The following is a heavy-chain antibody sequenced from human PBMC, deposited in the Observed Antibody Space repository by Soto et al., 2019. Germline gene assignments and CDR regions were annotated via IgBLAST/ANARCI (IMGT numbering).Heavy chain of an antibody. D-gene: IGHD6-13*01. CDR1: GDSVSSNSAA. J-gene: IGHJ4*02. CDR2: TYYRSKWYN. Sequence: SQTLSLTCAISGDSVSSNSAAWNWIRQSPSRGLEWLGRTYYRSKWYNDYAVSVKSRITINPDTSKNQFSLQLNSVTPEDTAVYYCARGVEPGIAAAGDIAVAGGWWRGKYYFDYWGQGTLVTVSS. CDR3: ARGVEPGIAAAGDIAVAGGWWRGKYYFDY. V-gene: IGHV6-1*01.